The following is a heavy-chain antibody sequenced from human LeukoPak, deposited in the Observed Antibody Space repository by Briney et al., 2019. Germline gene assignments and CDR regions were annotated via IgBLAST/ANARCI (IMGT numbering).Heavy chain of an antibody. D-gene: IGHD5-12*01. CDR1: GFTFSSYW. J-gene: IGHJ4*02. Sequence: GGSLRLSCAASGFTFSSYWMSWVRQAPGKGLEWVANIKQDGSEKYYVDSVKGRFTISRDNAKNSVYLQMDSLRAEDTAVYYCARDNGGYSGYDEYTDYWGQGTLVTVSS. CDR2: IKQDGSEK. CDR3: ARDNGGYSGYDEYTDY. V-gene: IGHV3-7*01.